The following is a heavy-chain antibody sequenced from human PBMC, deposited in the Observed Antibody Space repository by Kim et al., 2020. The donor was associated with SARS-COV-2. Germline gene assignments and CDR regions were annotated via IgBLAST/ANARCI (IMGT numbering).Heavy chain of an antibody. CDR3: ASRPGLAVAGFDY. D-gene: IGHD6-19*01. CDR1: GYSFTNSA. V-gene: IGHV1-3*01. J-gene: IGHJ4*02. Sequence: ASVKVSCTASGYSFTNSALNWVRQAXGQXXEXXXXXXXGXXXXXLSQKLKGXVTIXXDTSXXTAYMELSRLTSEDTAVXFCASRPGLAVAGFDYWGQGXLVTVSS. CDR2: XXXGXXXX.